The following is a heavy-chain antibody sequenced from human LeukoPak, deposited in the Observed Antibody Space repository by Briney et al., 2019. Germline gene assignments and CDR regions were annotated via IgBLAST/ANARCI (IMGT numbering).Heavy chain of an antibody. CDR1: GYTFTSYY. CDR2: INPNSGGT. V-gene: IGHV1-2*02. D-gene: IGHD5-18*01. CDR3: ARSSYSYGEYYFDY. Sequence: ASVKVSCKASGYTFTSYYMHWVRQAPGQGLEWMGWINPNSGGTNYAQKFQGRVTMTRDTSISTAYMELSRLRSDDTAVYYCARSSYSYGEYYFDYWGQETLVTVSS. J-gene: IGHJ4*02.